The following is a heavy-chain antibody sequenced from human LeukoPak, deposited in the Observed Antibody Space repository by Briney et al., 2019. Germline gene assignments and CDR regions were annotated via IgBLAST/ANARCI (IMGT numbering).Heavy chain of an antibody. CDR1: GGTFSSYA. Sequence: SVKVSCEASGGTFSSYAISWVRQAPGQGLEWMGGIIPIFGTANYAQKFQGRVTITEDESTSTAYMELSSLRSEDTAVYYCAREQTNGGVIVIPLSDYWGQGTLVTVSS. J-gene: IGHJ4*02. D-gene: IGHD3-16*02. CDR3: AREQTNGGVIVIPLSDY. V-gene: IGHV1-69*01. CDR2: IIPIFGTA.